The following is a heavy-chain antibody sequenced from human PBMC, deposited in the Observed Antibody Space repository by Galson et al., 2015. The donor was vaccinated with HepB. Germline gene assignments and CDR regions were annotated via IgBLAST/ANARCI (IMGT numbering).Heavy chain of an antibody. V-gene: IGHV2-70*01. CDR1: GFSLSTSGMC. J-gene: IGHJ3*01. D-gene: IGHD3-22*01. Sequence: PALVKPTQTLTLTCTFSGFSLSTSGMCASWIRQPPGKALEWLALIDWFDDRYYSTSLETRLTISKDASKNQVVLTMTNMDPVDTATYYCARIRRYYDSSGYYYAVDDAFDVWGQGTMVTVSS. CDR3: ARIRRYYDSSGYYYAVDDAFDV. CDR2: IDWFDDR.